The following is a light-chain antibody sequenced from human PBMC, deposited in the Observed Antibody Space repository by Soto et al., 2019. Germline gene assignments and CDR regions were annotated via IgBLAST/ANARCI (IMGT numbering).Light chain of an antibody. Sequence: QAVVTQPPSASGTPGQRVTISCSGSSSNIGSNYVYWYQQFPGTAPKLLIYRNNQRPSGVPDRFSGSKSGTSASLAISGLRSEDEADYYCAAWDDSYVVFGGGTQLTVL. CDR2: RNN. CDR3: AAWDDSYVV. J-gene: IGLJ2*01. CDR1: SSNIGSNY. V-gene: IGLV1-47*01.